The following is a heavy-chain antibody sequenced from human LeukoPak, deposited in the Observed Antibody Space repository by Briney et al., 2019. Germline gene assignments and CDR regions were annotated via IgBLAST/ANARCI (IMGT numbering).Heavy chain of an antibody. CDR2: TLSDGSNK. Sequence: GGSLRLSCAATGFTFSSYVMHWVRQAPGKGLEWVAFTLSDGSNKYYADSVKGRFTISRDNSKNTLYLQMNSLRPEDTAVYYCAKPRTTDGTLVYFDYWGQGTLVTVSS. D-gene: IGHD2/OR15-2a*01. V-gene: IGHV3-30*02. CDR1: GFTFSSYV. J-gene: IGHJ4*02. CDR3: AKPRTTDGTLVYFDY.